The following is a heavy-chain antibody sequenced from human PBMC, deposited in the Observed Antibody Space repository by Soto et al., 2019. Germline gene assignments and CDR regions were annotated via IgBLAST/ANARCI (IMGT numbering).Heavy chain of an antibody. CDR2: ISYDGSNK. CDR1: GFTFSSYG. Sequence: PGGSLRLSCAASGFTFSSYGMHWVRQAPGKGLEWVAVISYDGSNKYYADSVKGRFTISRDNSKNTLYLQMNGLRAEDTAVYYCAKSAANYYDSSGIDYWGQGTLVTVSS. D-gene: IGHD3-22*01. J-gene: IGHJ4*02. V-gene: IGHV3-30*18. CDR3: AKSAANYYDSSGIDY.